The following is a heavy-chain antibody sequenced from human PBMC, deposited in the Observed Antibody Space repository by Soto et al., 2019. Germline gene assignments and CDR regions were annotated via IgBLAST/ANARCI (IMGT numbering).Heavy chain of an antibody. Sequence: XGTLSLTCTVSGGSISSYYWSWIRQPPGKGLEWIGYIYYSGSTNYNPSLKSRVTISVDTSKNQFSLKLSSVTAADTAVYYCARGGITMVRGVIDYYYGMDVWGQGTTVTVSS. V-gene: IGHV4-59*01. CDR2: IYYSGST. CDR1: GGSISSYY. J-gene: IGHJ6*02. CDR3: ARGGITMVRGVIDYYYGMDV. D-gene: IGHD3-10*01.